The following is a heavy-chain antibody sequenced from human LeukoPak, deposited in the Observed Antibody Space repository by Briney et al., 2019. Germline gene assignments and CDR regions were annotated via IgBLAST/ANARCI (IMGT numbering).Heavy chain of an antibody. CDR3: ARRQKDYGDYALDY. Sequence: GGSLRLSCAASGFTVSSNYMSWVRQAPGKGLEWVSVIYSGGSTYYADSVKGRFTISRHNSKNTLYLQMNSLRAEDTAVYYCARRQKDYGDYALDYWGQGTLVTVSS. J-gene: IGHJ4*02. CDR2: IYSGGST. D-gene: IGHD4-17*01. V-gene: IGHV3-53*04. CDR1: GFTVSSNY.